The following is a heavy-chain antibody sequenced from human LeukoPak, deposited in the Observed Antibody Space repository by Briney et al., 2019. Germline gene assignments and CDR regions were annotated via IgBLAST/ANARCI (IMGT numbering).Heavy chain of an antibody. D-gene: IGHD3-16*01. J-gene: IGHJ4*02. V-gene: IGHV4-59*01. CDR1: GGSISTYY. Sequence: PSETLSLTCTVSGGSISTYYWSWIRQPPGKGLEWIGYFYNSGRSTYNPSLKSQVTISAGTSKNHFSLKLNSVTTADTAVYYCTRGAGWLIDYWGQGILVTVSS. CDR3: TRGAGWLIDY. CDR2: FYNSGRS.